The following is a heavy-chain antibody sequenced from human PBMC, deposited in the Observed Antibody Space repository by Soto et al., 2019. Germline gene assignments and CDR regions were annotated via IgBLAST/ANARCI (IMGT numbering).Heavy chain of an antibody. CDR2: IYSGGST. Sequence: EVQLVESGGGLVQPGGSLRLSCAASGFTVSSNYMSWVRQAPGKGLDWVSVIYSGGSTYYEDSVKGRFTISRDNSKNTLYPQMTSLRAEDTAVYYCARELAHFGMDFWGQGTTVTVSS. V-gene: IGHV3-66*01. CDR3: ARELAHFGMDF. J-gene: IGHJ6*02. CDR1: GFTVSSNY.